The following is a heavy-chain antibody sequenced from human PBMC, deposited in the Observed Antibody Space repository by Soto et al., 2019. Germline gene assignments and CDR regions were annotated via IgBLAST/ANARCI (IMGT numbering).Heavy chain of an antibody. J-gene: IGHJ6*03. D-gene: IGHD6-6*01. Sequence: SETLSLTCTVSGGSISSGGYYWSWIRQHPGKGLEWIGYIYYSGSTYYNPSLKSRVTISVDTSKNQFSLKLSSVTAADTAVYYCARVVYSSSSGFPIYYYYYYMDVWGKGTTVTVSS. V-gene: IGHV4-31*03. CDR3: ARVVYSSSSGFPIYYYYYYMDV. CDR1: GGSISSGGYY. CDR2: IYYSGST.